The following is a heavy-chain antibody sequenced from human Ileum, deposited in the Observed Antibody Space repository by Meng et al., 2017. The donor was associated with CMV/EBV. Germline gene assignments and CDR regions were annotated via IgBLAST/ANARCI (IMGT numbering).Heavy chain of an antibody. CDR3: ASGGVYSSGMDV. V-gene: IGHV4-34*01. CDR2: INHSGNT. Sequence: GSLRLSCAVYGGSFSGYYWSWIRQSPDKGLEWIGQINHSGNTNYNPSLKSRVTISVDTSKNQLSLKLDSVTAADTAVYYCASGGVYSSGMDVWGQGTTVTVSS. CDR1: GGSFSGYY. J-gene: IGHJ6*02. D-gene: IGHD5-18*01.